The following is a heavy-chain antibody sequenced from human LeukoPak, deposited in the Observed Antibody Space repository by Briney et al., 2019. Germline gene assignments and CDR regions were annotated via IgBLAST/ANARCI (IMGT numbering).Heavy chain of an antibody. V-gene: IGHV3-30*18. J-gene: IGHJ6*03. CDR1: GFTFTDAW. CDR3: AKDQRQLGLYYMDV. D-gene: IGHD6-6*01. Sequence: PGGSLRLSCAASGFTFTDAWMSWVRQAPGKGLEWVAVISYDGSNKYYADSVKGRFTISRDNSKNTLYLQMNSLRAEDTAVYYCAKDQRQLGLYYMDVWGKGTTVTVSS. CDR2: ISYDGSNK.